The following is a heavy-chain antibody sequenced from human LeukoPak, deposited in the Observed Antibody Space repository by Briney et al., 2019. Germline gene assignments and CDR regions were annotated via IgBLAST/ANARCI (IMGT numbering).Heavy chain of an antibody. J-gene: IGHJ6*03. D-gene: IGHD2-15*01. CDR1: GGSISSYY. Sequence: SETLSLTCTVSGGSISSYYWSWIRQPPGKGLEWIGYIYYSGSTNYIPSLKSRVTISVDTSKNQFSLKLSSVTAADTAVYYCASRIGYCSGGSCYSYYYYYMDVWGKGTTVTVSS. CDR3: ASRIGYCSGGSCYSYYYYYMDV. CDR2: IYYSGST. V-gene: IGHV4-59*12.